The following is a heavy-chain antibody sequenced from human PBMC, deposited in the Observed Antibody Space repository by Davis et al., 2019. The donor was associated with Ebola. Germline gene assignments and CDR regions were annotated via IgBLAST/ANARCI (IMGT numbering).Heavy chain of an antibody. J-gene: IGHJ3*02. V-gene: IGHV3-23*01. CDR1: GFTFSSYA. Sequence: GESLKISCAASGFTFSSYAMSWVRQAPGKGLEWVSAISGSGGSTYYADSVKGRFTISRDNSKNTLYLQMNSLRAEDTALYYCAREMWELSRGDAFDIWGQGTMVTVSS. D-gene: IGHD1-26*01. CDR2: ISGSGGST. CDR3: AREMWELSRGDAFDI.